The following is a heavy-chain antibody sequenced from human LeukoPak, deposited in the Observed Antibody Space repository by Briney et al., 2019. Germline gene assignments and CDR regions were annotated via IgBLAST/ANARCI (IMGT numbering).Heavy chain of an antibody. D-gene: IGHD6-19*01. CDR2: ISSSSSYI. Sequence: NPGGSLRLSCAASGFTFSSYSMNWVRQAPGKGLEWVSSISSSSSYIYYADSVKGRFTISRDNAKNSLYVQMNSLRAEDTAVYYCARGSSSGWYYYGMDVWGQGTTVTVSS. CDR3: ARGSSSGWYYYGMDV. CDR1: GFTFSSYS. J-gene: IGHJ6*02. V-gene: IGHV3-21*01.